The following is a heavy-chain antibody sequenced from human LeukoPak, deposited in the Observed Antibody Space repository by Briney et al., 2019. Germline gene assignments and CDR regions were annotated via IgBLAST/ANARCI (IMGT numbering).Heavy chain of an antibody. J-gene: IGHJ4*02. CDR1: GGTISSYY. CDR2: VSYSGST. V-gene: IGHV4-59*01. CDR3: ARENDRYGRIDY. D-gene: IGHD5-18*01. Sequence: PSATLSLTCTVSGGTISSYYWSWVRQPPGKGLEWIGYVSYSGSTDYNPSLKSRVIISIDTSKNQFSLRLSSVTAADTAVYYCARENDRYGRIDYWGQGTQVTVSS.